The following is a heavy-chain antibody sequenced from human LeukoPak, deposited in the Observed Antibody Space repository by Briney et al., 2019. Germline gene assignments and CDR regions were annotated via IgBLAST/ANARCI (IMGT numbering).Heavy chain of an antibody. CDR1: GFIFSTYW. Sequence: PGGSLRLSCAASGFIFSTYWMTWARQAPGKGLEWVATIMKDGSERYNVDSVRGRITISRDNAKNSLYLQMNSLRAEDTAVYYCARGTSSSPTWFDPWVQGTLVTVPS. J-gene: IGHJ5*02. CDR2: IMKDGSER. CDR3: ARGTSSSPTWFDP. V-gene: IGHV3-7*04. D-gene: IGHD6-13*01.